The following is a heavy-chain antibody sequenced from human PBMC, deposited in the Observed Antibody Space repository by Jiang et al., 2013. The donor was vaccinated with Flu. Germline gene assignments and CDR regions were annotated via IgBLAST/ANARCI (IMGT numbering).Heavy chain of an antibody. Sequence: SGAEVKKPGASVKVSCKASGYTFTSYDINWVRQATGQGLEWMGWMNPNSGNTGYAQKFQGRVTMTRNTSISTAYMELSSLRSEDTAVYYCARGPRYCSSTSCPRDYYGMDVWGQGTTVTVSS. V-gene: IGHV1-8*01. J-gene: IGHJ6*02. CDR2: MNPNSGNT. D-gene: IGHD2-2*01. CDR1: GYTFTSYD. CDR3: ARGPRYCSSTSCPRDYYGMDV.